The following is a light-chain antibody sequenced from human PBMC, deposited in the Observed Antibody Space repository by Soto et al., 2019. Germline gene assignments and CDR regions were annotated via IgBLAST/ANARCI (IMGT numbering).Light chain of an antibody. J-gene: IGKJ1*01. Sequence: DIQMTQSPSSLSAAAGDGVTITCRASQGISNNLAWFQQKPGKVPKLLIYLATTLQSGVPSRFSGSGSGTDFTLTISSLQPEDVATYYCQKYNSAPWTFGQGTRVEI. CDR1: QGISNN. V-gene: IGKV1-27*01. CDR3: QKYNSAPWT. CDR2: LAT.